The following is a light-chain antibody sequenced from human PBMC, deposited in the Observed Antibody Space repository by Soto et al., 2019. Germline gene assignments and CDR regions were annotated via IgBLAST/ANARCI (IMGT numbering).Light chain of an antibody. V-gene: IGKV1-5*01. CDR2: DAS. CDR1: HSISSW. CDR3: QQYNSYSRT. Sequence: DIQMTQSPSTLSASVGDRATITCRASHSISSWLAWYQQKPGKAPNLLIYDASSLESGVPSRFSGSGSGTEFTLTISSLQPDDFATYYCQQYNSYSRTFGQGTKVEIK. J-gene: IGKJ1*01.